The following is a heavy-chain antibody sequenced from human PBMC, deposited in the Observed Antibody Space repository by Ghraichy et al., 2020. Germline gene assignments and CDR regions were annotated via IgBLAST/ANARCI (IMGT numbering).Heavy chain of an antibody. CDR3: ARGRKSCSSTSCYMMPYYYYGMDV. CDR2: INHSGST. CDR1: GGSFSGYY. D-gene: IGHD2-2*02. V-gene: IGHV4-34*01. Sequence: SQTLSLTCAVYGGSFSGYYWSWIRQPPGKGLEWIGEINHSGSTNYNPSLKSRVTISVDTSKNQFSLKLSSVTAADTAVYYCARGRKSCSSTSCYMMPYYYYGMDVWGQGTTVTVSS. J-gene: IGHJ6*02.